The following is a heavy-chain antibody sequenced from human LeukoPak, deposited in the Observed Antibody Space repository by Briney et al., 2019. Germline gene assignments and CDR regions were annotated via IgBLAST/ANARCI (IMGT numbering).Heavy chain of an antibody. V-gene: IGHV4-39*01. CDR1: GGSISSTTYY. D-gene: IGHD2-8*02. J-gene: IGHJ4*02. Sequence: SETLSLTCTVSGGSISSTTYYWGWIRQPPGKGLEWIGSMYYSGSTFYNPSLKSRVTMSVDTSKNQFSLKLSSVTAADTAVYYCARQSCAGGCLHFDYWGQGIQVTVSS. CDR3: ARQSCAGGCLHFDY. CDR2: MYYSGST.